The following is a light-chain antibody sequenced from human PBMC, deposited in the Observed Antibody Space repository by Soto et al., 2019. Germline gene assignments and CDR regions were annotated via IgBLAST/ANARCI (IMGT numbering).Light chain of an antibody. CDR1: SSNIGGNS. Sequence: QYELTQPPSVSAAPGQKVTISCSGSSSNIGGNSVSWYQQLPGTAPKLLIYDDNKRPSGIPDRFSGSKSGTSATLGITGFQTGDEAEYYCGSWDSSLSAYVFGTGSKVTV. CDR2: DDN. J-gene: IGLJ1*01. CDR3: GSWDSSLSAYV. V-gene: IGLV1-51*01.